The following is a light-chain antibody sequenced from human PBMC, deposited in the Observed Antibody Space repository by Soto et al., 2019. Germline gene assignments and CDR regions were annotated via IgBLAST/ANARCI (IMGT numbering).Light chain of an antibody. CDR3: QQYGSSRT. CDR1: QSVTSTS. Sequence: EIVFTQSPVTLSLSPGERATLSCRASQSVTSTSLAWYQQKPGQAPRLLMYGASSRATGTPDRFSGSGSGTDFTLTISRLEPEDFAVYYCQQYGSSRTFGQGTKVDIK. J-gene: IGKJ1*01. CDR2: GAS. V-gene: IGKV3-20*01.